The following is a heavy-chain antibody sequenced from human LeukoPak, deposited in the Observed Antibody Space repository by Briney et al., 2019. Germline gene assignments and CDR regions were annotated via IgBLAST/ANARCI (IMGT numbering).Heavy chain of an antibody. CDR2: ISSSSSYI. Sequence: GGSLRLSCAASGFTFSSYSMSWVRQAPGKGLEWVSSISSSSSYIYYADSVKGRFTISRDNAKNSLYLQTNSLRAEDTAVYYCARDSAYSSSPTWFDPWGQGTLVTVSS. D-gene: IGHD6-13*01. V-gene: IGHV3-21*01. J-gene: IGHJ5*02. CDR3: ARDSAYSSSPTWFDP. CDR1: GFTFSSYS.